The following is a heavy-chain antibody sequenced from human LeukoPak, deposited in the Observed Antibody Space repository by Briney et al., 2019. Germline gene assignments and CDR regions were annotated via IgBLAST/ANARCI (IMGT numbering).Heavy chain of an antibody. J-gene: IGHJ4*02. Sequence: GASVKVSCKASGYTFTGHDVHWVRQAPGQGLEWMAWINPNNGATDYAQKFQERVTVTRDTSISTVYMELRSLTSADTAVYYCARKSLWTVDFWGQGTLVSVSS. CDR1: GYTFTGHD. V-gene: IGHV1-2*02. CDR2: INPNNGAT. D-gene: IGHD3/OR15-3a*01. CDR3: ARKSLWTVDF.